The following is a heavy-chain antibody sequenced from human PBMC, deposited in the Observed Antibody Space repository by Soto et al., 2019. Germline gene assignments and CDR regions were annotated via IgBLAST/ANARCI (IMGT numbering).Heavy chain of an antibody. CDR1: GDSISSYY. D-gene: IGHD4-17*01. CDR3: ARHETLHGDYDP. V-gene: IGHV4-59*08. Sequence: KSSETLSLTCTVSGDSISSYYWSWIRQPPGKGLEWIGYIHYSGSTNYNPSLKSRVTISVDTSENQFSLRLSSVTAADTAVYYCARHETLHGDYDPWGQGTLVTVSS. J-gene: IGHJ5*02. CDR2: IHYSGST.